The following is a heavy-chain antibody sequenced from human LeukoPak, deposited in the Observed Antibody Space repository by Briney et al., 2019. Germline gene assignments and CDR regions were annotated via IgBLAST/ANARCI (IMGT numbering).Heavy chain of an antibody. CDR1: GFTFSSYE. J-gene: IGHJ4*02. V-gene: IGHV3-48*03. CDR2: ISSSGTTI. CDR3: VRESSGWYPFDY. Sequence: PGGSLRLSCAASGFTFSSYEMNWVRQAPGKGLEWVSYISSSGTTIYYADSVKGRFTISRDNARNSLYLQMNSLRADDTAVYYCVRESSGWYPFDYWGQGTLVTVSS. D-gene: IGHD6-19*01.